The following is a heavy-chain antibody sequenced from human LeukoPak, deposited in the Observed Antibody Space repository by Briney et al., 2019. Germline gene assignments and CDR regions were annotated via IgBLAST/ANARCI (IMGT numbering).Heavy chain of an antibody. D-gene: IGHD3-3*02. CDR1: GYSISSGYY. V-gene: IGHV4-38-2*01. CDR2: IYHSGST. Sequence: SETLSLTCAVSGYSISSGYYWGWIRQPPGKGLEWIGSIYHSGSTYYNPSVKSRVTISVDTSKTQSSLKLSSVTAAYTAVYYCARHLGTSSLTRYYYYMDVWGKGTTVTVSS. J-gene: IGHJ6*03. CDR3: ARHLGTSSLTRYYYYMDV.